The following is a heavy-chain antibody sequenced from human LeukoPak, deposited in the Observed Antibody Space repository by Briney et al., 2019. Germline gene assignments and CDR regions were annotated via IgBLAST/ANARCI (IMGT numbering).Heavy chain of an antibody. CDR2: IYYSGST. Sequence: SETLSLTCTVSGGSLSSSSYYWGWIRQPPGTGLEWIGSIYYSGSTYYNPSLKSRVTISVDTSKNQFSLKLSSVTAADTAVYYCAKTTPDAFDIWGQGTMVTVSS. CDR1: GGSLSSSSYY. D-gene: IGHD1-1*01. J-gene: IGHJ3*02. V-gene: IGHV4-39*07. CDR3: AKTTPDAFDI.